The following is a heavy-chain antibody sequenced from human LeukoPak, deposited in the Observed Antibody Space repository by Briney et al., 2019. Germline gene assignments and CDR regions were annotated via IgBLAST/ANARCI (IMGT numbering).Heavy chain of an antibody. CDR3: ARRDYGDFRFDP. V-gene: IGHV4-39*01. J-gene: IGHJ5*02. CDR1: GGSISSSSYY. CDR2: IYYSGST. D-gene: IGHD4-17*01. Sequence: SSETLSLTCTVSGGSISSSSYYWGWIRQPPGKGLEWIGSIYYSGSTYYNPSLKSRVTISVDTSKNQFSLKLSSVTAADTAVYYCARRDYGDFRFDPWGQGILVTVSS.